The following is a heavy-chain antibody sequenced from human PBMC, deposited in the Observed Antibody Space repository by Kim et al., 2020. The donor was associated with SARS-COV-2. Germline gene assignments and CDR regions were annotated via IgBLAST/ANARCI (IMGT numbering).Heavy chain of an antibody. D-gene: IGHD5-18*01. CDR1: GGSISSSSYY. Sequence: SETLSLTCTVSGGSISSSSYYWGWIRQPPGKGLEWIGSIYYSGSTYYNPSLKSRVTISVDTSKNQFSLKLSSVTAADTAVYYCARGWIQLWYDAFDIWGQGTMVTVSS. J-gene: IGHJ3*02. V-gene: IGHV4-39*01. CDR2: IYYSGST. CDR3: ARGWIQLWYDAFDI.